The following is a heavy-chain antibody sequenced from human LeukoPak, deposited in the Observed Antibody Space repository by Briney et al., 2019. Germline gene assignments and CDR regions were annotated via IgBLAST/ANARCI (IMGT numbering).Heavy chain of an antibody. Sequence: SETLSLTCPVYGGSFSGYYWSWIRQPPGKGLEWIGEINHSGSTNYNPSLKSRVTISVDTSKNQFSLKLSSVTAADTAVYYCARRPPYCSSTSCYARRGGSWFDPWGQGTLVTVSS. CDR2: INHSGST. D-gene: IGHD2-2*01. V-gene: IGHV4-34*01. CDR3: ARRPPYCSSTSCYARRGGSWFDP. CDR1: GGSFSGYY. J-gene: IGHJ5*02.